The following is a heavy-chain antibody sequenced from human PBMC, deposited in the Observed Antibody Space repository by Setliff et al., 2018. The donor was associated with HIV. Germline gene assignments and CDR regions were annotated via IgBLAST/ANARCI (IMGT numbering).Heavy chain of an antibody. D-gene: IGHD3-10*01. Sequence: PSETLSLTCSVSWESKINHDWGWIRQSPGRGLEWIGSMFRGGGRQFQPSLASRVSISGATSKNQFSLKMASVTPADTAVYFCVGVPSYYGTGTLWVWVKGITVTVSS. J-gene: IGHJ6*04. CDR3: VGVPSYYGTGTLWV. CDR2: MFRGGGR. CDR1: WESKINHD. V-gene: IGHV4-59*11.